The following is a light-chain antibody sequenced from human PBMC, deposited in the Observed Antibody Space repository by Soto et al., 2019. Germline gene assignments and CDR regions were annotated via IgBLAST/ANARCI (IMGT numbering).Light chain of an antibody. CDR3: QQYNDWPPA. Sequence: EIVLTQSPGTLSLSPGEGATLSCRASQSVSSTYLAWYQQKAGQAPRLLIYGASSRATGIPDRFSGSGSGTDFTLTISRLEPEDFAVYYCQQYNDWPPAFGGGTKVEIK. CDR1: QSVSSTY. CDR2: GAS. J-gene: IGKJ4*01. V-gene: IGKV3-20*01.